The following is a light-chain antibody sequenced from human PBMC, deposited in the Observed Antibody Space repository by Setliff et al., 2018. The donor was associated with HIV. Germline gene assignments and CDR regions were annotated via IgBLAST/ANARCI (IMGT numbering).Light chain of an antibody. CDR3: SSYAITNTLP. CDR2: EAR. CDR1: SSDVGGYNY. J-gene: IGLJ1*01. V-gene: IGLV2-14*01. Sequence: QPALSQPASVSGSPGQSITISCTGTSSDVGGYNYVSWYQQHPGKAPKLILYEARNRPSGVSNRFSGSKSGNTASLTISGLQAEDGADYYCSSYAITNTLPFGTGTKVTVL.